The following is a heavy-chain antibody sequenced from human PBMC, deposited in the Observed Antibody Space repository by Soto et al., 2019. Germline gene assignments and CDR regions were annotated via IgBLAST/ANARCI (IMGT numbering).Heavy chain of an antibody. CDR2: IIPIFGTA. CDR3: AIPKGRLRGGDDAFDI. V-gene: IGHV1-69*12. Sequence: QVQLVQSGAEVKKPGSSVKVSCKASGGTFSSYAISWVRQAPGQGLEWMGGIIPIFGTANYAQKFQGRVTFTAVESTSTAYMELSSLRSEDTAVYYCAIPKGRLRGGDDAFDIWGHGTMVTVSS. J-gene: IGHJ3*02. CDR1: GGTFSSYA. D-gene: IGHD4-17*01.